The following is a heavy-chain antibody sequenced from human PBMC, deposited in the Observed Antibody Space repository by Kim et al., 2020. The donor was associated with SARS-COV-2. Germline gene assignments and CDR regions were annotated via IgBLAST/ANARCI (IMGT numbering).Heavy chain of an antibody. CDR2: INHSGST. CDR1: GGSFSGYY. CDR3: VIAIAAAGTDGNY. Sequence: SETLSLTCAVYGGSFSGYYWSWIRQPPGKGLEWIGEINHSGSTNYNPALKSRVTISVDTSKNQFSLKLSSVTAADTAVYYCVIAIAAAGTDGNYWGQGTL. D-gene: IGHD6-13*01. V-gene: IGHV4-34*01. J-gene: IGHJ4*02.